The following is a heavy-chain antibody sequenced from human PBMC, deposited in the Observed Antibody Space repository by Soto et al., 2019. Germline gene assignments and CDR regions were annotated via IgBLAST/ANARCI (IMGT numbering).Heavy chain of an antibody. CDR3: ARSITMVRARFDYGMDV. Sequence: QVQLVQSGAEVKKPGASVKVSCKASGYTFTSYGISWVRQAPGQGLEWMGWISAYNGNTNYAQKLQGRVTMTTDTSTSTAYMELRSLRPDDTAVYYCARSITMVRARFDYGMDVWGQGTTVTVSS. CDR2: ISAYNGNT. J-gene: IGHJ6*02. CDR1: GYTFTSYG. D-gene: IGHD3-10*01. V-gene: IGHV1-18*01.